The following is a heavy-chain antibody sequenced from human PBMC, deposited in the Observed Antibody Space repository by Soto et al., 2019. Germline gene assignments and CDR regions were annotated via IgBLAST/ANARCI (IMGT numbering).Heavy chain of an antibody. Sequence: QVQLVQSGAEVQKPGSSVKVSCKASGGTFSSYTISWVRQAPGQGLEWMGRIIPILGIANYAQKFQGRVTITADKSTSTAYMELSSLRSEDTAVYYCASNSIVATTKFDYWGQGTLVTVSS. J-gene: IGHJ4*02. D-gene: IGHD5-12*01. CDR2: IIPILGIA. CDR1: GGTFSSYT. CDR3: ASNSIVATTKFDY. V-gene: IGHV1-69*02.